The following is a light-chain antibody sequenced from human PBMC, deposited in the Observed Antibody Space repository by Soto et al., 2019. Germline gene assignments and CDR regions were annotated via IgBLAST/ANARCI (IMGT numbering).Light chain of an antibody. Sequence: NFMLTQPHSVSESPGKTVTISCTRSSGSIASNYVQWHQHRPGSAPTTVISEDNQRPSGVPDRFSGSIDSSSNSASLTISGLKTEDEADYYCQSYDSSNVVFGGGTKVTVL. CDR2: EDN. J-gene: IGLJ3*02. CDR1: SGSIASNY. V-gene: IGLV6-57*04. CDR3: QSYDSSNVV.